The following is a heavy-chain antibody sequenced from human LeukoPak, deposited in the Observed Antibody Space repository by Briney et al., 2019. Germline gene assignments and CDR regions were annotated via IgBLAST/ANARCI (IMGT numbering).Heavy chain of an antibody. J-gene: IGHJ4*02. Sequence: GGSLRLSRAASGFTLSSYAMTWVRQAPGRGLEWASSVDGGGGGTYYADSVKGRFTISRDNSKDTLYLQMNGLRAEDTAVYFCAKQSAGSAAWYSLHYDFWGQGTLVTVSS. CDR2: VDGGGGGT. D-gene: IGHD6-13*01. CDR1: GFTLSSYA. CDR3: AKQSAGSAAWYSLHYDF. V-gene: IGHV3-23*01.